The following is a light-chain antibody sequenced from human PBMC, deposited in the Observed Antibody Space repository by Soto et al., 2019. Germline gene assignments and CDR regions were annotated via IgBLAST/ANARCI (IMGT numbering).Light chain of an antibody. V-gene: IGKV3-20*01. J-gene: IGKJ1*01. CDR2: GAS. CDR3: QQYGSSGT. CDR1: QSVSHNH. Sequence: ALTQSQGTLSLSPGERATLSCRASQSVSHNHLAWYQQKPGQAPRLLIYGASNRATGIPDRFSGSGSGTDFTLTISRLEPEDFAVYYCQQYGSSGTFGQGTKVEI.